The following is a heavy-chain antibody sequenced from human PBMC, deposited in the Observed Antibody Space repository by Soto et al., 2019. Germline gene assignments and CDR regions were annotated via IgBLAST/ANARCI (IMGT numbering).Heavy chain of an antibody. CDR1: GYTFTSYY. D-gene: IGHD3-10*01. V-gene: IGHV1-46*03. CDR2: INPSGGSK. J-gene: IGHJ5*02. CDR3: ARNGVVRGVLGGFDP. Sequence: QVQLVQSGAEVKKPGASVKVSCKASGYTFTSYYMHWVRQAPGQGLEWMGIINPSGGSKSYAQKCQGIVTMTRETSTSTVYVELSSLRSEDTDVYYCARNGVVRGVLGGFDPWGQGTLVTVSS.